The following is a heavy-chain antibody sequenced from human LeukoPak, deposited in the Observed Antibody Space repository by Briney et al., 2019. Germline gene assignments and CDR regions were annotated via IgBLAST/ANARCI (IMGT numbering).Heavy chain of an antibody. CDR2: IYHSGST. CDR3: ARDRGDCSSTSCNNWFDP. CDR1: GYSISSGYY. J-gene: IGHJ5*02. Sequence: SETLSLTCTVSGYSISSGYYWGRIRQPPGKGLEWIGSIYHSGSTYYNPSLKSRVTIPVDTSKNQFSLKLSSVTAADTAVYYCARDRGDCSSTSCNNWFDPWGQGTLVTVSS. D-gene: IGHD2-2*01. V-gene: IGHV4-38-2*02.